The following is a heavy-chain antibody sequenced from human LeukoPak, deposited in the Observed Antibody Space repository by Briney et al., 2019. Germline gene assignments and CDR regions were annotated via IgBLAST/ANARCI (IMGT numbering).Heavy chain of an antibody. J-gene: IGHJ4*02. Sequence: GSLILSCAASGFTFSSSGMHWVRQAPGKGLEWVAVISYDGSNKYYADSVKGRFTFSRDNSKNTLYLQMNSLRAEDTAVYYCARLLSGWYLADYWGQGTLVTVSS. CDR3: ARLLSGWYLADY. CDR1: GFTFSSSG. CDR2: ISYDGSNK. D-gene: IGHD6-19*01. V-gene: IGHV3-30*03.